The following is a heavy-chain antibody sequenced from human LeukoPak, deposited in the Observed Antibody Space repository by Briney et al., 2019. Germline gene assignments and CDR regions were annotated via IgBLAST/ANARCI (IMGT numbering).Heavy chain of an antibody. CDR1: GYTFTSYY. Sequence: ASVKVSCKASGYTFTSYYMHWVRQAPGQGLEWMGIINPSGGSTSYSQKFKGRVTMTRDTSISTAYMELSRLRSDDTAVYYCARVYSSGGFDPWGQGTLVTVSS. CDR3: ARVYSSGGFDP. CDR2: INPSGGST. V-gene: IGHV1-46*01. D-gene: IGHD6-19*01. J-gene: IGHJ5*02.